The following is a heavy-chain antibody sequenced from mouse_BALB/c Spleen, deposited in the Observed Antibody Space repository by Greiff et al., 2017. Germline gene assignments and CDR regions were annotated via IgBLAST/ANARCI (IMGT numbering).Heavy chain of an antibody. D-gene: IGHD2-1*01. CDR1: GFTFSDYY. CDR3: ARVYGKDAMDY. Sequence: EVKLQESGGGLVKPGGSLKLSCAASGFTFSDYYMYWVRQTPEKRLEWVATISDGGSYTYYPDSVKGRFTISRDNAKNNLYLQMSSLKSEDTAMYYCARVYGKDAMDYWGQGTSVTVSS. V-gene: IGHV5-4*02. J-gene: IGHJ4*01. CDR2: ISDGGSYT.